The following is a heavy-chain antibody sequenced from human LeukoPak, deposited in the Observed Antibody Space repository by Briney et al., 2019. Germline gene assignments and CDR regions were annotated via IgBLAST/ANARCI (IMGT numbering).Heavy chain of an antibody. CDR1: GFTFSSYA. D-gene: IGHD3-10*01. CDR2: ISYDGSNK. V-gene: IGHV3-30*04. CDR3: ARVPPMGYYFDY. Sequence: PGGSLRLSCAASGFTFSSYAMHWVRQAPGKGLEWVAVISYDGSNKYYADSVKGRFTISRDNSKNTLYLQMNSLRAEDTAVYYCARVPPMGYYFDYWGQGTLVTVSS. J-gene: IGHJ4*02.